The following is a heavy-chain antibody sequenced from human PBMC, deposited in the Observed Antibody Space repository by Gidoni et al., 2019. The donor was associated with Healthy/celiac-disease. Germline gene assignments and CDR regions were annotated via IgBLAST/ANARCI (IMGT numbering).Heavy chain of an antibody. D-gene: IGHD3-10*01. J-gene: IGHJ6*02. CDR3: ARGPIWFGELSRYYYYYGMDV. CDR2: INHSGST. CDR1: GGSFSGYY. V-gene: IGHV4-34*01. Sequence: QVQLQQWGAGLLKPSETLSLTCAVYGGSFSGYYWSWIRQPPGKGLEWIGEINHSGSTNYNPSLKSRVTISVDTSKNQFSLKLSSVTAADTAVYYCARGPIWFGELSRYYYYYGMDVWGQGTTVTVSS.